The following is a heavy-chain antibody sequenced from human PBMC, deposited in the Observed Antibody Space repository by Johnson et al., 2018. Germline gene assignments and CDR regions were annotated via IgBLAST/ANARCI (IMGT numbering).Heavy chain of an antibody. CDR1: GFTFRSHW. D-gene: IGHD5-24*01. CDR2: IQQDGSEK. V-gene: IGHV3-7*01. CDR3: AREFPTYREGLFHH. Sequence: EVQLVESGGGLVQPGGSLRLSCAASGFTFRSHWVSWVRQAPGKGLEWVANIQQDGSEKYYVDSVKGRFTISRDNANNSLYLQMNSLRAEDTAVYYCAREFPTYREGLFHHWGQGTLVTVSS. J-gene: IGHJ1*01.